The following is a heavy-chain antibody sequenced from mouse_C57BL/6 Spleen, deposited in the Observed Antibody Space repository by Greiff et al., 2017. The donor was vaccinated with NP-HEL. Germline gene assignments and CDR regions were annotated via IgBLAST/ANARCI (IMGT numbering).Heavy chain of an antibody. J-gene: IGHJ4*01. CDR3: ARHYVTTAYYAMDY. Sequence: QVQLQQSGPELVKPGASVKISCKASGYSFTSYYIHWVKQRPGQGLEWIGWIYPGSGNTKYNEKFKGKATLTADTSSSTAYMQLSSLTSEDSAVYYCARHYVTTAYYAMDYWGQGTSVTVSS. CDR1: GYSFTSYY. CDR2: IYPGSGNT. D-gene: IGHD1-2*01. V-gene: IGHV1-66*01.